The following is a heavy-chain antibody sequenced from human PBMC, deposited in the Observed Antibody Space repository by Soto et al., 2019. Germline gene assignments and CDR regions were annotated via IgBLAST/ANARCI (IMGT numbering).Heavy chain of an antibody. CDR3: AKDVVVGATTGLGDYYYYYGMDV. D-gene: IGHD1-26*01. J-gene: IGHJ6*02. Sequence: GGSLRLSCAASGFTFSSYGMHWVRQAPGKGLEWVAVISYDGSSKYYADSVKGRFTISRDNSKNTLYLQMNSLRAEDTAVYYCAKDVVVGATTGLGDYYYYYGMDVWGQGTTVTVSS. CDR2: ISYDGSSK. V-gene: IGHV3-30*18. CDR1: GFTFSSYG.